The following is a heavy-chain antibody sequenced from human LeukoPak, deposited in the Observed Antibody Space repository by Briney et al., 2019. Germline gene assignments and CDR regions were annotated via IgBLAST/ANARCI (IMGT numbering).Heavy chain of an antibody. CDR1: GFTFNSYV. D-gene: IGHD6-13*01. CDR3: AKDQDSSSWYFDY. Sequence: GGSLRLSCAASGFTFNSYVMSWVRQASGKGLEWVSTISGGGGSTYYTDYYTDSVKGRFTISRDNSKTTLYLQMNSLRAEDTAIYYCAKDQDSSSWYFDYWGQGTLVTVSS. CDR2: ISGGGGST. V-gene: IGHV3-23*01. J-gene: IGHJ4*02.